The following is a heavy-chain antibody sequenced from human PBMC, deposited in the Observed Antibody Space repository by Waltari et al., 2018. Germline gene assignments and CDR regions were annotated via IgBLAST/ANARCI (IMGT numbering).Heavy chain of an antibody. CDR1: GYTFNNYG. J-gene: IGHJ4*02. CDR3: TTEGLGGPSGYDAFDH. CDR2: ISAYNGDT. Sequence: QDQLVQSTAEVKKPGASVKVSCKASGYTFNNYGISWVRQAPGQGLEWMGWISAYNGDTTYPQKFQGRVTMTTDTSTSTAYMELRSLTSDDTAVYYCTTEGLGGPSGYDAFDHWGRGTLVTVSS. D-gene: IGHD5-12*01. V-gene: IGHV1-18*01.